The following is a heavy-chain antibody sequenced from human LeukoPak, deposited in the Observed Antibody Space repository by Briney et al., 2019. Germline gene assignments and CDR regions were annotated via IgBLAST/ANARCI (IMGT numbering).Heavy chain of an antibody. CDR2: INPDSGGP. CDR1: GYTFTGYF. CDR3: APSGTYRSTDYYFDY. J-gene: IGHJ4*02. V-gene: IGHV1-2*02. Sequence: ASVKVSCKASGYTFTGYFVHWVRQAPGQGLEWMGWINPDSGGPKYAQKFQGRVTMTRDTSISTAYMELSRLRSDDTAVYYCAPSGTYRSTDYYFDYWGQGTVVTVSS. D-gene: IGHD1-26*01.